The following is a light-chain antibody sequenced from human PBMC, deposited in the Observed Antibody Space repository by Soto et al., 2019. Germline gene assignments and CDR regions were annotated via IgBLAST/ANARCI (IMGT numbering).Light chain of an antibody. CDR2: SNN. CDR1: FSNIGSNT. Sequence: QSVLTQSPSASGTPGQRVTISCSGSFSNIGSNTVNWYEQLPGTAPKLLIYSNNQRPSGVPDRLSGTKSGTSASLAIRGLQSDDEADYYCAAWDDSLNGVVFGGGTKLTVL. V-gene: IGLV1-44*01. J-gene: IGLJ2*01. CDR3: AAWDDSLNGVV.